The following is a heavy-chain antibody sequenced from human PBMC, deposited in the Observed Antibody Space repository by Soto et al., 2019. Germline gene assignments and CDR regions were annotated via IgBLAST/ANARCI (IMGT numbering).Heavy chain of an antibody. J-gene: IGHJ4*01. CDR2: ISYSGST. CDR1: GGSISSGGYY. V-gene: IGHV4-31*03. CDR3: ARGVLH. Sequence: QVQLQESGPGLVQPSQTLSLTCTVSGGSISSGGYYWSWIRQHPGTGLEWIGHISYSGSTYSNTSLKSRVTISVDTARNQFTLIVNPETAADTAVYYCARGVLHWGQGTLVTVSS.